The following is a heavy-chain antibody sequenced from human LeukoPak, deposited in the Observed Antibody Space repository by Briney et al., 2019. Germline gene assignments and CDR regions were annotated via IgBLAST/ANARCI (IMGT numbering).Heavy chain of an antibody. CDR3: ARAPWYYYYGMDV. J-gene: IGHJ6*02. CDR2: INHSGST. CDR1: GGSFSGYY. V-gene: IGHV4-34*01. Sequence: SETLSLTCAVYGGSFSGYYWSWIRQPPGKGLVWIGEINHSGSTNYNPSLKSRVTISVDTSKNQFSLKLSSVTAADTAVYYCARAPWYYYYGMDVWGQGTTVTVSS.